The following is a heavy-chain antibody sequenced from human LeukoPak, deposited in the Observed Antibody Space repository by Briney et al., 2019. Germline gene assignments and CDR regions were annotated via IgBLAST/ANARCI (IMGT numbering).Heavy chain of an antibody. CDR3: ARRRDLYPGGYSPFDH. CDR2: IPPNPENT. J-gene: IGHJ4*02. D-gene: IGHD1-26*01. CDR1: VGTFSSYV. V-gene: IGHV7-4-1*01. Sequence: ASVRVSCKASVGTFSSYVISWVRQAPPQRREWMGWIPPNPENTTYTQGLTGRYVFHVDTSVSTLYLQIRSLKAEDTAVYYCARRRDLYPGGYSPFDHWGQGTLVTVPS.